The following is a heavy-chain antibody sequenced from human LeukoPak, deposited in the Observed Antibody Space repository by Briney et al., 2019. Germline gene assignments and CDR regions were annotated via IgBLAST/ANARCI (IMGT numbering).Heavy chain of an antibody. CDR3: ASVALYSSSWYLYY. CDR2: ISAYNGNT. J-gene: IGHJ4*02. Sequence: ASVKVSCKASGYTFTSYGTSWVRQPPGQGLEWMGWISAYNGNTNYAQKLQGRVTMTTDTSTSTAYIELRSLRSDDTAVYYCASVALYSSSWYLYYWGQGTLVPVSS. D-gene: IGHD6-13*01. V-gene: IGHV1-18*01. CDR1: GYTFTSYG.